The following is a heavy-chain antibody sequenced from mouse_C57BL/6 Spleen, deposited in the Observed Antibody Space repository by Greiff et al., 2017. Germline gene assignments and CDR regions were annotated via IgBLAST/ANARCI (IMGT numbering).Heavy chain of an antibody. CDR3: AREGSYPFDY. CDR2: ISYDGSN. V-gene: IGHV3-6*01. D-gene: IGHD1-1*02. Sequence: EVQLQESGPGLVKPSQSLSLTCSVTGYSITSGYYWNWIRQFPGNKLEWMGYISYDGSNNYNPSLKNRISITRDTSKNQFFLKLNSVTTEDTATYYCAREGSYPFDYWGQGTTRTVSS. J-gene: IGHJ2*01. CDR1: GYSITSGYY.